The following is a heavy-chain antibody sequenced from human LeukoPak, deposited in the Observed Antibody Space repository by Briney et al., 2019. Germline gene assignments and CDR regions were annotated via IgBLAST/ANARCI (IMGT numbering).Heavy chain of an antibody. D-gene: IGHD6-19*01. CDR3: ARDSAGAGQIDY. V-gene: IGHV1-46*01. CDR1: GYTFTSYY. J-gene: IGHJ4*02. CDR2: INPGDGST. Sequence: GASVKVSCKASGYTFTSYYVQWVRQAPGQGLEWMGIINPGDGSTRYAQKFQGRVTMTRDTSTSTVYMEVSSLRSEDTAVYYCARDSAGAGQIDYWGQGTLVTVSS.